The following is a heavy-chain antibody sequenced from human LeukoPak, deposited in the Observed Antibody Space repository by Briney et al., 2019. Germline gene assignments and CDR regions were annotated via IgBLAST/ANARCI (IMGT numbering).Heavy chain of an antibody. CDR3: ARAWNLAFDY. Sequence: GGSLRLSCAASGFTVSSNYMSWVRQAPGKGLEWVSVIYSGGSTYYADSVKGRFTISRDNAKNSLYLQMNSLRAEDTAVYYCARAWNLAFDYWGQGTLVTVSS. V-gene: IGHV3-66*01. J-gene: IGHJ4*02. CDR2: IYSGGST. CDR1: GFTVSSNY. D-gene: IGHD1-7*01.